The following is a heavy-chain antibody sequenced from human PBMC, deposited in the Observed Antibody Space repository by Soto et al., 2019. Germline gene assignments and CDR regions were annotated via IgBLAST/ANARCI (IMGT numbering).Heavy chain of an antibody. D-gene: IGHD6-13*01. Sequence: SETLSLTCAVSGGSISSSIWWSWVRQPPGKGLEWIGEIYHNGSTNYNPSLKSRVTISVDKSKNQFSLKLSSVTAADTAVYYCASPQRGNGFDIWGQGTMVTVSS. J-gene: IGHJ3*02. V-gene: IGHV4-4*02. CDR1: GGSISSSIW. CDR3: ASPQRGNGFDI. CDR2: IYHNGST.